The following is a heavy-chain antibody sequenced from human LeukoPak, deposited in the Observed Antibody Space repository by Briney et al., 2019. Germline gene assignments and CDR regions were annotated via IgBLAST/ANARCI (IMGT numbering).Heavy chain of an antibody. Sequence: GASVKVSCKASGYTFTAYYMHWVRQTPGQGPEWMGWINPNSGGTNYAQKFQGRVTMTRDTSISTAYMELSRLTSDDTAVFYCARDDGQGATDYWGQGTLVTVSS. V-gene: IGHV1-2*02. CDR2: INPNSGGT. CDR1: GYTFTAYY. D-gene: IGHD1-26*01. CDR3: ARDDGQGATDY. J-gene: IGHJ4*02.